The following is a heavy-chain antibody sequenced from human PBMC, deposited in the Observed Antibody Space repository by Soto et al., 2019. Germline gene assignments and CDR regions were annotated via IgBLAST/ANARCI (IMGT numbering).Heavy chain of an antibody. V-gene: IGHV3-33*01. J-gene: IGHJ4*02. Sequence: QVQLVESGGGVVQPGRSLRLSCAASGFTFSSYGMHWVRQAPGKGLEWVAVIRYDGSNKYYADSVQGRFTISRDNSKNTLYLQMTSLRAEDTAVYYCARDRSRLRWEHLPTHVCDYWGQGTLVTVSS. D-gene: IGHD1-26*01. CDR1: GFTFSSYG. CDR3: ARDRSRLRWEHLPTHVCDY. CDR2: IRYDGSNK.